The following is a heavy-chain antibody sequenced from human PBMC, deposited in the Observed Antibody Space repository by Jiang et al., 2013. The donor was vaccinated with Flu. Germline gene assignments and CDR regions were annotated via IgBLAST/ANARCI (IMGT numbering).Heavy chain of an antibody. D-gene: IGHD1-26*01. CDR2: TYYRSKWYT. J-gene: IGHJ1*01. CDR3: AQEGTKWDLRW. V-gene: IGHV6-1*01. Sequence: SQTLSLTCTISGDSVSNINAYWNWIRQSPSRGLEWLGRTYYRSKWYTDYAGYVKTRISINPDTSNNQFSLHLNSVTPEDTAVYYCAQEGTKWDLRWWGQGPWSPSPQ. CDR1: GDSVSNINAY.